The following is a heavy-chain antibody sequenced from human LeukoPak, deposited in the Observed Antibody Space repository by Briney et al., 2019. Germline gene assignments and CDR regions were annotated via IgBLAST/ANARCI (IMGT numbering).Heavy chain of an antibody. CDR3: ARDPRGNSYGYPPGY. D-gene: IGHD5-18*01. V-gene: IGHV3-23*01. CDR2: ISDSGGST. J-gene: IGHJ4*02. Sequence: GGSLRLSCVDSGFTFSSYAMSWVRQVPGKGLEWVSGISDSGGSTYYADSVKGRFTISRDNSKNTLYLQMNSLRAEDTAVYYCARDPRGNSYGYPPGYWGQGTLVTVSS. CDR1: GFTFSSYA.